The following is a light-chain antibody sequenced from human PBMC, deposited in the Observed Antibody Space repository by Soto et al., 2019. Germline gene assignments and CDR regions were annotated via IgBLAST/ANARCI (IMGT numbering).Light chain of an antibody. CDR3: QQYGGSLPT. CDR1: QSVTSSS. Sequence: EIVLTQSPVTLSLSPGERATLSCRASQSVTSSSLAWYQQKPGQAPRLLIYGASNRATGIPDRFSGSGSGTDFTLTINRLEPEDFAVYCCQQYGGSLPTFGQGTKVEIK. J-gene: IGKJ1*01. CDR2: GAS. V-gene: IGKV3-20*01.